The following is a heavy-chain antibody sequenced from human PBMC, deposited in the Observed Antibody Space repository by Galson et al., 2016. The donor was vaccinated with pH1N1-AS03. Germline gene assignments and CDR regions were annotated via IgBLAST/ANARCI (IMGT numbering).Heavy chain of an antibody. Sequence: SLRLSCAGSGFTFDDSAMHWVRQAPGKGLEWVSGIDWNSGTIDCTDSVKGRFTISRDNAKNSLYLQMNSLRAEDTALYYCSRSPGYCSAGSCSDQGYFDYWGPGTLVTVSS. CDR1: GFTFDDSA. CDR2: IDWNSGTI. J-gene: IGHJ4*02. D-gene: IGHD2-15*01. CDR3: SRSPGYCSAGSCSDQGYFDY. V-gene: IGHV3-9*01.